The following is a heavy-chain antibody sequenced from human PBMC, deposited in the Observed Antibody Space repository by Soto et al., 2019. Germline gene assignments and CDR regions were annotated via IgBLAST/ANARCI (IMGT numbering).Heavy chain of an antibody. CDR3: AKGSWVHHGSEGGNWLDP. J-gene: IGHJ5*02. V-gene: IGHV3-23*01. D-gene: IGHD3-10*01. CDR1: EVTFSNYA. Sequence: PLRHSCAASEVTFSNYAMNCVRQAPGKGLEWVSGISHSGSSTYYADSVKGRFTISRDNSKNTLFLQMNSLTAEDTAVYYCAKGSWVHHGSEGGNWLDPWGQGTLVTVSS. CDR2: ISHSGSST.